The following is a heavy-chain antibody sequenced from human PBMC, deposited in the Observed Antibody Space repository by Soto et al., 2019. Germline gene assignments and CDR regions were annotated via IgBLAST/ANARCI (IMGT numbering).Heavy chain of an antibody. V-gene: IGHV4-4*07. CDR2: IYSGGRN. J-gene: IGHJ2*01. CDR3: ARDPRGYDTAMVGHWYFDL. Sequence: SETLSLTCTVSGGSISSFYWSWIRQPAGKGLEWIGRIYSGGRNNYNPSLKSRVTISVDTSKNQFSLKLSSVTAADTAVYYCARDPRGYDTAMVGHWYFDLWGRGTLVTVSS. CDR1: GGSISSFY. D-gene: IGHD5-18*01.